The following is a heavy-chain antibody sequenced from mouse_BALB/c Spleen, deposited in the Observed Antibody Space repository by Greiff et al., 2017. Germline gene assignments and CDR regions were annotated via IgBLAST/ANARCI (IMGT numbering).Heavy chain of an antibody. CDR1: GFTFSSFG. Sequence: EVQVVESGGGLVQPGGSRKLSCAASGFTFSSFGMHWVRQAPEKGLEWVAYISSGSSTIYYADTVKGRFTISRDNPKNTLFLQMTSLRSEDTAMYYCARRGTTDYFDYWGQGTTLTVSS. D-gene: IGHD1-1*01. J-gene: IGHJ2*01. CDR2: ISSGSSTI. V-gene: IGHV5-17*02. CDR3: ARRGTTDYFDY.